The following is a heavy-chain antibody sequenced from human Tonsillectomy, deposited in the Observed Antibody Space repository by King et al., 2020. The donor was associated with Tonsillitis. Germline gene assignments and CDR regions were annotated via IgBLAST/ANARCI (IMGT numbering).Heavy chain of an antibody. Sequence: VQLVESGGGLVKPGGSLRLSCVASGFTFSKYTMTWVRQAPGKGLEWVSSLTSTGTYIYYAESVKGRFTISRDNTKNSLYLQMNSLRAADTAVYYCARDDCSTTSCYGRGNNGMDVWGQGTTVIVS. V-gene: IGHV3-21*01. CDR2: LTSTGTYI. CDR1: GFTFSKYT. J-gene: IGHJ6*02. CDR3: ARDDCSTTSCYGRGNNGMDV. D-gene: IGHD2-2*01.